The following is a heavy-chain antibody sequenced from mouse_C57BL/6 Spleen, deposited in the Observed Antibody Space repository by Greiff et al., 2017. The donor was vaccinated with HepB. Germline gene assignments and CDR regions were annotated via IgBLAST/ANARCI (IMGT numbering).Heavy chain of an antibody. J-gene: IGHJ1*03. Sequence: QVQLQQPGAELVKPGASVKVSCKASGYTFTSYWMHWVKQRPGQGLEWIGSIHPSDSDTNYNQKFKGKATLTVDKSSSTAYMQLSSLTSEDSAVYYCAIRGDYDLDWYVDVWGTGTTVTVAS. CDR3: AIRGDYDLDWYVDV. CDR2: IHPSDSDT. CDR1: GYTFTSYW. D-gene: IGHD2-4*01. V-gene: IGHV1-74*01.